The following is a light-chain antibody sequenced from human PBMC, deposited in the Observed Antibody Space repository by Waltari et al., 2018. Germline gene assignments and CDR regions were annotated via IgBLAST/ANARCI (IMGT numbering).Light chain of an antibody. CDR3: SSYTSSSTLV. Sequence: QSALTQPASVSGSPGQSITISCTGTSSDVGGYNYVSWYQQHPGKAPKLLIYDVSKRPSGVSNRFSGYKSGSTASLTISGLQAEDEADYYCSSYTSSSTLVFGGGTKLTVL. J-gene: IGLJ3*02. V-gene: IGLV2-14*01. CDR2: DVS. CDR1: SSDVGGYNY.